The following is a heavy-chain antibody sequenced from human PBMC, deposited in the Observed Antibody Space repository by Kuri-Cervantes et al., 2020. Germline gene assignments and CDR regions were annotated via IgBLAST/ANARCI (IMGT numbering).Heavy chain of an antibody. D-gene: IGHD2-21*02. CDR2: VYYSGST. CDR3: ARDLRRYCGGDCYSYWYFDL. J-gene: IGHJ2*01. V-gene: IGHV4-61*05. Sequence: SETLSLTCTVSGDSISSNYSWSWIRQTPGKGLEWIGYVYYSGSTNYNPSLKSRVTISVDKSKNQFSLKLSSVTAADTAVYYCARDLRRYCGGDCYSYWYFDLWGRGTLVTVSS. CDR1: GDSISSNYS.